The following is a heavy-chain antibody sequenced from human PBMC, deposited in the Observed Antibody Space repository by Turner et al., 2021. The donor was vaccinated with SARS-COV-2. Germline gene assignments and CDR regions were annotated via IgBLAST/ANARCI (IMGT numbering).Heavy chain of an antibody. CDR2: FYKIWSI. D-gene: IGHD1-26*01. Sequence: QVQLQESGPGLVRPSETLSLTCTFSGGSISSKSWSWNRQSPGRGLEWIGYFYKIWSIDYNPTLRSRVTISVDTSKNQLSLNLISVTAADTAVYYCARHQGSASGYDHGMNVWGQGTAVIVSS. CDR1: GGSISSKS. CDR3: ARHQGSASGYDHGMNV. V-gene: IGHV4-59*08. J-gene: IGHJ6*02.